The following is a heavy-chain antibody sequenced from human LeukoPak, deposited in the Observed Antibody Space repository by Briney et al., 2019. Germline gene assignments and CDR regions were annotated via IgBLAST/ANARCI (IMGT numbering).Heavy chain of an antibody. CDR1: GFTLSNAW. D-gene: IGHD3-16*01. Sequence: GGSLRLSCAASGFTLSNAWMSWVRQAPGKGLEWVGRIQSKTDGGTTDYAAPVEGRFTVSRDDSKNMLFLQMDSLRTEDTALYYCTTDSAYYGRWGQGTLVTVSS. CDR2: IQSKTDGGTT. J-gene: IGHJ4*02. V-gene: IGHV3-15*01. CDR3: TTDSAYYGR.